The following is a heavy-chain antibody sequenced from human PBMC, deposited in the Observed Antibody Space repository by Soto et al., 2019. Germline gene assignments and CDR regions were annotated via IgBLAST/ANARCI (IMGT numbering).Heavy chain of an antibody. D-gene: IGHD6-19*01. J-gene: IGHJ4*02. CDR3: ARAHHIAVAGPPFDY. V-gene: IGHV2-26*01. Sequence: QVTLKESGPVLVKPTEPLTLTCTVSGFSLSNARMGVSWIRQPPGKALEWLAHIFSNDEKSYSTSLKSRLTISKDTSKSQVVLTMTNMDPVDTATYYCARAHHIAVAGPPFDYWGQGTLVTVSS. CDR2: IFSNDEK. CDR1: GFSLSNARMG.